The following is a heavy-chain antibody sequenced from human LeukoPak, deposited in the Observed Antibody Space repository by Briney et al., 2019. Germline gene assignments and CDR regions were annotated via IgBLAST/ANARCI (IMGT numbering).Heavy chain of an antibody. V-gene: IGHV4-39*01. CDR1: GGSISTSSYY. J-gene: IGHJ4*02. CDR3: ARLPVAGEGFDF. D-gene: IGHD6-19*01. CDR2: MFYSGST. Sequence: SETLSLTCTVSGGSISTSSYYWGWIRQPPGKGLEWIGSMFYSGSTYYNPSLKGRATISVDTSKHGFSLQLSSVTAADTAVYYCARLPVAGEGFDFWGQGTVVTVCS.